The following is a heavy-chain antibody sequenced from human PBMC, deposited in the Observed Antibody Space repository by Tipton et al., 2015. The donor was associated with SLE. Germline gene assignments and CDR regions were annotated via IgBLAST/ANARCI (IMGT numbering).Heavy chain of an antibody. J-gene: IGHJ4*02. D-gene: IGHD3-22*01. CDR1: GFTFSSYE. V-gene: IGHV3-48*03. CDR3: AREQNYCDSSGYCDY. Sequence: SLRLSCAASGFTFSSYEMNWVRQAPGKGLEWVSYISSSGSTIYYADSVKGRFTISRDDAKNSLYLQMNSLRAEDTALYYCAREQNYCDSSGYCDYWGQGTLVTVSS. CDR2: ISSSGSTI.